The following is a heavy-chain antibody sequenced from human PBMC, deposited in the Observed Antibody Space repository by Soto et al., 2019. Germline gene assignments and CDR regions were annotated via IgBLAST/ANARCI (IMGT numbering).Heavy chain of an antibody. V-gene: IGHV2-5*02. J-gene: IGHJ6*02. CDR1: GFSLSSSGVG. CDR3: AHSGGLGPKYNGMDV. Sequence: QITLKESGPTLVKPTQTLTLTCTCSGFSLSSSGVGVGWIRQPPGQALEWLALIYWDDDNRYSPSLKSRLTTTTDTSKSPVILTMTNMDPVDTATYYCAHSGGLGPKYNGMDVWGQGTTVTVSS. D-gene: IGHD3-16*01. CDR2: IYWDDDN.